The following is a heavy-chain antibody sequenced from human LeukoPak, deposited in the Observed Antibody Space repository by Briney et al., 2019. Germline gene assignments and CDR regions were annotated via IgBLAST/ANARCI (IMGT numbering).Heavy chain of an antibody. CDR2: ISWNSGSI. Sequence: PGGSLRLSCAASGFTFDDYAMHWVRQAPGKGLEWVSGISWNSGSIGYADSVKGRFTISRDNAKNSLYLQMNSLRAEDTAVYYCAREIYDYVWGSYRYFFDYWGQGTLVTVSS. CDR1: GFTFDDYA. CDR3: AREIYDYVWGSYRYFFDY. V-gene: IGHV3-9*01. D-gene: IGHD3-16*02. J-gene: IGHJ4*02.